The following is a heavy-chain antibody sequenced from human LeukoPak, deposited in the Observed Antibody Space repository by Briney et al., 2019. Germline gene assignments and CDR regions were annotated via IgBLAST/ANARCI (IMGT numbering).Heavy chain of an antibody. CDR1: GFTSTSYP. V-gene: IGHV3-23*01. CDR3: AREIFGSGSYPDF. Sequence: PGGSLRLSCAASGFTSTSYPMSWVRQAPGKGLEWVSTVSRSDGNTYYADSVKGRFTIARDSSKNTLYLQMNSLRAEDTAVYYCAREIFGSGSYPDFWGQGTLVTVSS. CDR2: VSRSDGNT. J-gene: IGHJ4*02. D-gene: IGHD3-10*01.